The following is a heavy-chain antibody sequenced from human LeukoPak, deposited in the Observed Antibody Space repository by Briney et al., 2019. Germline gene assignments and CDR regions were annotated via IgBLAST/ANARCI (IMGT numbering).Heavy chain of an antibody. CDR1: GFTLSSYE. CDR3: ARGPYSSNWYVDY. CDR2: ISRTGNSI. Sequence: PGGSLRLSCAASGFTLSSYEMNWVRLAPGHGLESISYISRTGNSIYYADSVKGRFTISRDSAKNSLYLQMNSLRAEDTAVYYCARGPYSSNWYVDYWGQGTLVTVAS. D-gene: IGHD6-13*01. V-gene: IGHV3-48*03. J-gene: IGHJ4*02.